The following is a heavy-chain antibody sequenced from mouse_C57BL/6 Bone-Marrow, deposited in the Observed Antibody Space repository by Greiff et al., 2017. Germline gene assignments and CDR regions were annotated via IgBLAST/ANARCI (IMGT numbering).Heavy chain of an antibody. Sequence: DVQLVESEGGLVQPGSSMKLSCTASGFTFSDYYMAWVRQVPEKGLEWVANINYDGSSTYYLDSLKSRFIISRDNAKNILYLQMSSLKSEDTATYYCARGAYFYWYFDVWGTGTTVTVSS. CDR3: ARGAYFYWYFDV. D-gene: IGHD1-1*01. CDR2: INYDGSST. CDR1: GFTFSDYY. V-gene: IGHV5-16*01. J-gene: IGHJ1*03.